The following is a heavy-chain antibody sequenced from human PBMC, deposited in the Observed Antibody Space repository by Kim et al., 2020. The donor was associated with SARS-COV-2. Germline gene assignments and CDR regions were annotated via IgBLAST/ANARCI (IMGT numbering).Heavy chain of an antibody. V-gene: IGHV3-21*01. CDR3: ARGWELLLWSGGDD. CDR1: GFTFSSYS. D-gene: IGHD1-26*01. CDR2: IDSSGSDT. Sequence: GGSLRLSCVASGFTFSSYSINWVRQAPGEGLEWVSSIDSSGSDTYYADSVRGRFTISRDNTKNSLYLQMNSLRAEDTAVYYCARGWELLLWSGGDDWGHGTLVSVSS. J-gene: IGHJ4*01.